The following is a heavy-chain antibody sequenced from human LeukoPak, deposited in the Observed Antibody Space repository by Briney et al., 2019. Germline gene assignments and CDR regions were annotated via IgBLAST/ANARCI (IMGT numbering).Heavy chain of an antibody. V-gene: IGHV4-4*02. CDR1: GGSISSSNW. D-gene: IGHD2-15*01. CDR2: IYHSGST. J-gene: IGHJ6*02. CDR3: ARDGGYCSGGSCYEGSYYYYGMDV. Sequence: SGTLSLTCAVSGGSISSSNWWSWVRQPPGKGLEWIGEIYHSGSTNYNPSLKSRVTISVDKSKNQFSLKLSSVTAADTAVYHCARDGGYCSGGSCYEGSYYYYGMDVWGQGTTVTVSS.